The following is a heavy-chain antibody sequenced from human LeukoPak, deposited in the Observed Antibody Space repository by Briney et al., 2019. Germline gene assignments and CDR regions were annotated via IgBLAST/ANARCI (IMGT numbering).Heavy chain of an antibody. CDR3: ARGRGTIYMFDY. V-gene: IGHV3-74*01. Sequence: GGSLRLSCAASGFTFNRYWMHWVRQVPGKGLVWVSRINSDGSSTTYADSVKGRCTISRDNARNTLYLQMNSLRAEDTAVYYCARGRGTIYMFDYWGQGTLVTVSS. D-gene: IGHD2/OR15-2a*01. CDR1: GFTFNRYW. CDR2: INSDGSST. J-gene: IGHJ4*02.